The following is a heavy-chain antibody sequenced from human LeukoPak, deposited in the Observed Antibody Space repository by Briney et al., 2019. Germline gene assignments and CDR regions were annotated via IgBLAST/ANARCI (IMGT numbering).Heavy chain of an antibody. D-gene: IGHD3-3*01. J-gene: IGHJ4*02. V-gene: IGHV3-74*01. CDR3: SRTLFGVVNY. Sequence: TGGSLRLSCVASGFTFSNYWMHWVRQAPGKGLVWVSRINSDGSITNYADSVKGRFTISRDSAKNTLYLQMTSLRAEDTAVYYCSRTLFGVVNYWGQGTLVIVSS. CDR1: GFTFSNYW. CDR2: INSDGSIT.